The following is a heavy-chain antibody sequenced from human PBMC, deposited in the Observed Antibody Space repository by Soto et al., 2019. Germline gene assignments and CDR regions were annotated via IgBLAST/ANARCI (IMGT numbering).Heavy chain of an antibody. CDR3: ASPREFFYDYGGKPFTFDY. D-gene: IGHD4-17*01. V-gene: IGHV1-2*02. J-gene: IGHJ4*02. Sequence: ASVKVSCKASGYTFTGYYMHWVRQAPGQGLEWMGWINPNSGGTNYAQKFQGRVTMTRDTSISTAYMELSRLRSDDTAVYYCASPREFFYDYGGKPFTFDYWGQGTLVTVSS. CDR2: INPNSGGT. CDR1: GYTFTGYY.